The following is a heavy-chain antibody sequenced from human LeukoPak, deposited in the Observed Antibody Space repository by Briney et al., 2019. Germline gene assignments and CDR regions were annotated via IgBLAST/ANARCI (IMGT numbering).Heavy chain of an antibody. CDR3: ARQNCSGGSCYSGHDAFDI. V-gene: IGHV4-34*01. CDR2: INHSGST. Sequence: SETLSLTCAVYGGSFSGYYWSWIRQPPGKGLEWIGEINHSGSTNYNPSLKSRVTISVDTSKNQFSLKLSSVTAADTAVYYCARQNCSGGSCYSGHDAFDIWGQGTMVTVSS. D-gene: IGHD2-15*01. CDR1: GGSFSGYY. J-gene: IGHJ3*02.